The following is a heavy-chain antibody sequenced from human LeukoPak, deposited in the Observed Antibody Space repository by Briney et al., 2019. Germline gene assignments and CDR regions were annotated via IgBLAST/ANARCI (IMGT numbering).Heavy chain of an antibody. CDR2: INHSGYT. J-gene: IGHJ4*02. CDR3: TRAVAGHPD. Sequence: PSETLSLTCAVSGVAFSNYYWSWVRQSPTKGPEWIGEINHSGYTNYNPSLKSRVTISIDTSKNQFSLMVTSVTAADTGVYYCTRAVAGHPDWGQGTLVTVAS. D-gene: IGHD6-19*01. V-gene: IGHV4-34*01. CDR1: GVAFSNYY.